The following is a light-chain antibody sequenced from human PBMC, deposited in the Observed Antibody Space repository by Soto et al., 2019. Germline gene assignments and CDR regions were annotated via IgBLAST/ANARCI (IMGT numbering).Light chain of an antibody. CDR3: QSYEGSLSAVV. CDR2: GNN. CDR1: SXNIGAPFD. V-gene: IGLV1-40*01. Sequence: QSVLTQPPSVSGAPGQRVTISCTGSSXNIGAPFDVHWYQHFPGAVPKLLIYGNNKRPSWVPDRFSGSKSGSSASLAITGLQAEDEADYYCQSYEGSLSAVVLGGGTKVTVL. J-gene: IGLJ2*01.